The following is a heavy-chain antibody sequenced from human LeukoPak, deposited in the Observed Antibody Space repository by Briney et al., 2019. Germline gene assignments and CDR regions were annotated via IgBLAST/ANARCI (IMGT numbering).Heavy chain of an antibody. CDR2: ITSTGSAT. Sequence: GGSLRLSCAASAFTFGSYNMIWVRQAPGKGLEWVSAITSTGSATYYADSVKGRFTISRDNSKNTLYLQMDSLRVEDTAVYYCAKLSSGSYSDYWGQGTLVAASS. V-gene: IGHV3-23*01. D-gene: IGHD1-26*01. CDR1: AFTFGSYN. CDR3: AKLSSGSYSDY. J-gene: IGHJ4*02.